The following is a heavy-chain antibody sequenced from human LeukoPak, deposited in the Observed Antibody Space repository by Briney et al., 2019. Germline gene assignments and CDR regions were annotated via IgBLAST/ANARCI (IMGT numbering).Heavy chain of an antibody. CDR1: GYTFTGYY. CDR3: ARDGYCSSTSCYYTDAFDI. V-gene: IGHV1-2*02. J-gene: IGHJ3*02. D-gene: IGHD2-2*03. CDR2: INPNSGGT. Sequence: ASVKVSCKASGYTFTGYYMHWVRQAPGQGLEWMGWINPNSGGTNYAKKFQGRVTMTRDTSISTAYMELSRLRSDDTAVYYCARDGYCSSTSCYYTDAFDIWGQGTMVTVSS.